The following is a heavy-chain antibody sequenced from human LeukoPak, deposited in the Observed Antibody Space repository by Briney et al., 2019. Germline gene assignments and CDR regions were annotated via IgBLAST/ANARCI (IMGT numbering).Heavy chain of an antibody. CDR2: IYYSGST. J-gene: IGHJ4*02. Sequence: SETLSLTCTVSGGSISSGGYYWSWIRQHPGKGLEWIGYIYYSGSTYYNPSLESRVTISVDTSKNQFSLKLSSVTAADTAVYYCARRRYCSGGSCYPIDYWGQGTLVTVSS. CDR3: ARRRYCSGGSCYPIDY. V-gene: IGHV4-31*03. CDR1: GGSISSGGYY. D-gene: IGHD2-15*01.